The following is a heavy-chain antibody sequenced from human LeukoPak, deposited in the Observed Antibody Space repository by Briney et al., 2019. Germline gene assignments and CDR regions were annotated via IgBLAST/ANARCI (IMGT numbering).Heavy chain of an antibody. CDR3: ARDEDPGGAFDI. D-gene: IGHD3-16*01. J-gene: IGHJ3*02. Sequence: GGSLRLSCAASGFTFSSYWMSWVRQAPGKGLEWVSVIYSGGSTYYADSVKGRFTISRDNSKNTLYLQMNSLRAEDTAVYYCARDEDPGGAFDIWGQGTMVTVSS. V-gene: IGHV3-66*01. CDR2: IYSGGST. CDR1: GFTFSSYW.